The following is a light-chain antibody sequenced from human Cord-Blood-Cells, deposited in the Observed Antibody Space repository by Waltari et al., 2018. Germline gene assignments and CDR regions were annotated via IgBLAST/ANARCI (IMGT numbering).Light chain of an antibody. J-gene: IGLJ1*01. CDR3: QSYDSSLSGYV. CDR2: GNG. Sequence: QSVLTQPPSVSGAPGQRVTISCTGSSSNIGAGYDVHWYQQPPGTAPKLLIYGNGNRPSGVPDRFSGSKSGTSASLAITGLQAEDEADYYCQSYDSSLSGYVFGTGTKVTVL. V-gene: IGLV1-40*01. CDR1: SSNIGAGYD.